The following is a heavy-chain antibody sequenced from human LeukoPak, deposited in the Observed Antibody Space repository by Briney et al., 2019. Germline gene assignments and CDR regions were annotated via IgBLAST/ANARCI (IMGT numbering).Heavy chain of an antibody. J-gene: IGHJ6*02. D-gene: IGHD3-9*01. V-gene: IGHV3-21*04. CDR3: ARDRRDWSDHYYYYYGMDV. Sequence: GGSLRLSCAASGFTFSSYSMNWVRQAPGKGLEWVSSISSSTSYIYYADSVKGRFTISRDNSKNTLYLQMNSLRAEDTAVYYCARDRRDWSDHYYYYYGMDVWGQGTTVSVSS. CDR1: GFTFSSYS. CDR2: ISSSTSYI.